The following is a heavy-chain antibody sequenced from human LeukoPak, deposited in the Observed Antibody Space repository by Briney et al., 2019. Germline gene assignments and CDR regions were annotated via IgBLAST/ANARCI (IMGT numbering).Heavy chain of an antibody. CDR3: AKERVDWRYFDY. D-gene: IGHD3-9*01. J-gene: IGHJ4*02. V-gene: IGHV3-30*18. Sequence: GGSLRLSCAASGFTFSSYGMHWVRQAPRKGLEWVAVMSFDGSHTYYADSVKGRFTISRDNSKNTLYLQMNSLRAEDTAVYYCAKERVDWRYFDYWGQGTLVTVSS. CDR2: MSFDGSHT. CDR1: GFTFSSYG.